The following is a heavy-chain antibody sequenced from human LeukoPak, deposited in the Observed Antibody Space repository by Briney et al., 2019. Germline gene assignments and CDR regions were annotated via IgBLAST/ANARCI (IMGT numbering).Heavy chain of an antibody. CDR2: INSNNGNT. V-gene: IGHV1-8*01. D-gene: IGHD6-19*01. CDR1: GYTFTNYD. J-gene: IGHJ4*02. Sequence: SVKISCKASGYTFTNYDINWVRQATGQGLEWMGWINSNNGNTGYAQKFQDRVTMTRDTSISTVYMELSSLRSEDTAVYYCARGGLVAGPYYFDYWGQGTLVTVSS. CDR3: ARGGLVAGPYYFDY.